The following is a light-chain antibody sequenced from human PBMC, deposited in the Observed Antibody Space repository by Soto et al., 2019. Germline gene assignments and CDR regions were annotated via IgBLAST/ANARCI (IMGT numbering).Light chain of an antibody. J-gene: IGKJ1*01. Sequence: ETVLTQSPATLSLSPGERATLSCRASPSVSSYLAWYQQKAGQAPRLLIYDASNRATGIPARFSGSGSGTDFTLTISSLEPEDFAVYYGEQRSNWPWTFGQGTKVESK. CDR3: EQRSNWPWT. V-gene: IGKV3-11*01. CDR2: DAS. CDR1: PSVSSY.